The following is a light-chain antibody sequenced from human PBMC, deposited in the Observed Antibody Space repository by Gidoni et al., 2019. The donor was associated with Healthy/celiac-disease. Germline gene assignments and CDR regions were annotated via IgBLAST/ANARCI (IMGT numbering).Light chain of an antibody. J-gene: IGKJ2*01. CDR1: QSASSSY. CDR2: DAS. CDR3: QQYGSSPPTYT. Sequence: EIVLTQSPPTLSLSPGERATLSCGASQSASSSYLDCYHQKPGLATRLLVYDASSSATGIPDRCSGSGSGTGFTLTISRLEHEDFAVYYCQQYGSSPPTYTFGQGTKLEIK. V-gene: IGKV3D-20*01.